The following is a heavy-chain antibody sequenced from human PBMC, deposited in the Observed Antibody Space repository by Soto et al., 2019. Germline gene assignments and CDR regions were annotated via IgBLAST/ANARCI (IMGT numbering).Heavy chain of an antibody. Sequence: GGSLRLSCAASGFTVSSNYMSWVRQAPGKGLEWVSVIYSGGSTYYADSVKGRFTISRDNSKNTLYLQMNSLRAEDTAVYYCARVVFLEWLLDYWGQGTLVTVSS. CDR1: GFTVSSNY. D-gene: IGHD3-3*02. V-gene: IGHV3-66*01. CDR3: ARVVFLEWLLDY. J-gene: IGHJ4*02. CDR2: IYSGGST.